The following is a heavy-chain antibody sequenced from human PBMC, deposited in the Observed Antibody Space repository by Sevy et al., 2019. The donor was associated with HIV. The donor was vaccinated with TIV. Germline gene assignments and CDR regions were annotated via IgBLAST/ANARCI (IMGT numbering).Heavy chain of an antibody. J-gene: IGHJ6*02. Sequence: GGSLRLSCAASGFAFSNYYAMHWVRQAPGKGLEWVALISHDGSDTYYADSVKGRFTVSRDNFKNTLFLQMNSLTTEDTAVYYCARPRANYVDHYFFYAMDVWGQGTMVTVS. CDR3: ARPRANYVDHYFFYAMDV. CDR1: GFAFSNYYA. V-gene: IGHV3-30-3*01. D-gene: IGHD4-17*01. CDR2: ISHDGSDT.